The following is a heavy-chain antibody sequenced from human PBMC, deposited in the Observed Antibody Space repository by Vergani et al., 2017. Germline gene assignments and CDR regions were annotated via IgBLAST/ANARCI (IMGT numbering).Heavy chain of an antibody. CDR2: IWYDGSNK. Sequence: QVQLVESGGGVVQPGTSLRLSCVVSGFALNRHAMYWVRQAPGKGLEWVAVIWYDGSNKYYADSVKGRFTISRDNSKNTLYLQMNSLRAEDTAVYYCARDQATVTYYYYYYMDVWGKGPRSPSP. V-gene: IGHV3-33*08. CDR1: GFALNRHA. CDR3: ARDQATVTYYYYYYMDV. D-gene: IGHD4-11*01. J-gene: IGHJ6*03.